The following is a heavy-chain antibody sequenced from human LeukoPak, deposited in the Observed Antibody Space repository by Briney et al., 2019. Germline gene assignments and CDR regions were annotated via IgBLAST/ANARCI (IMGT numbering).Heavy chain of an antibody. D-gene: IGHD2/OR15-2a*01. CDR2: ISYDGSNK. Sequence: GGSLRLSCAASGFTFSSYAMHWVRQAPGKGLEWVAVISYDGSNKYYADSVKGRFTISRDNSKNTAYLQINSLRDEDTAVYYCVKDLREYSTTWFSFDYWGQGTRVTVSS. CDR1: GFTFSSYA. V-gene: IGHV3-30-3*01. J-gene: IGHJ4*02. CDR3: VKDLREYSTTWFSFDY.